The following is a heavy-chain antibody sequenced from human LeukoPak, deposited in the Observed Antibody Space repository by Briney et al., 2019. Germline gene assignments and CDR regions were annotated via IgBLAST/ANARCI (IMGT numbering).Heavy chain of an antibody. CDR2: ISDRGGIT. V-gene: IGHV3-23*01. CDR1: GFTFGSYA. CDR3: ARGLYGDYLDY. D-gene: IGHD4-17*01. J-gene: IGHJ4*02. Sequence: PGGSLRLSCAASGFTFGSYAMSWVRQAPGKGLEWVSAISDRGGITYYADSVKGRFTISRDNAKNSLYHLQMNSLRAEDTAVYYCARGLYGDYLDYWGQGTLVTVSS.